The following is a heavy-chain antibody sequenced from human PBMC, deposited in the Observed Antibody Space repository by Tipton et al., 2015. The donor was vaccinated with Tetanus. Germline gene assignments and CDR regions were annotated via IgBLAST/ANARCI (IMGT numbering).Heavy chain of an antibody. CDR3: AREADCSGGSSFSGDIDT. V-gene: IGHV3-33*01. D-gene: IGHD2-15*01. J-gene: IGHJ5*02. CDR1: GFIFSSYG. Sequence: SLRLSCAASGFIFSSYGIHWVRQAPGKGLEWLAVSWYDGTDKYYADSVKGRFTISRDNSKNTLYLQMNSLRAEDPALYYCAREADCSGGSSFSGDIDTWGQGTQVTVSS. CDR2: SWYDGTDK.